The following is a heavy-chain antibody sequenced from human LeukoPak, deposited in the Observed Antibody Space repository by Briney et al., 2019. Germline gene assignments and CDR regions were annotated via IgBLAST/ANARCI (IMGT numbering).Heavy chain of an antibody. J-gene: IGHJ4*02. CDR2: INRDSSLM. CDR1: GGSISSYY. V-gene: IGHV3-21*01. D-gene: IGHD3-16*01. Sequence: ETLSLTCTVSGGSISSYYWSWVRQAPGKGLEWVSSINRDSSLMYYAESVKGRFTISKDNARNSLYLQMNSLRVEDTAVYYCIRDLFDDYSLDYWGQGTLVTVSS. CDR3: IRDLFDDYSLDY.